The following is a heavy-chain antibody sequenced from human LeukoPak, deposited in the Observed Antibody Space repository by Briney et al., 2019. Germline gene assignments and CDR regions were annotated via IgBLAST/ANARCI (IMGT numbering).Heavy chain of an antibody. J-gene: IGHJ5*02. V-gene: IGHV3-23*01. CDR2: ISGSGGST. CDR3: ARVLYYYDSSVPHNWFDP. D-gene: IGHD3-22*01. CDR1: GFTFSSYA. Sequence: GGSLRLSCAASGFTFSSYAMSWVRQAPGKGLEWVSAISGSGGSTYYADSVKGRFTISRDNSKNTLYLQMNSLRAEDTAVYYCARVLYYYDSSVPHNWFDPWGQGTLVTVSS.